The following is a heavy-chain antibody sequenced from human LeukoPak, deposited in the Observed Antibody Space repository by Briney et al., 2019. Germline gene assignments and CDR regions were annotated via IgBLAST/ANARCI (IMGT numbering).Heavy chain of an antibody. CDR1: GFTFGSYG. Sequence: GGSLRLSCAASGFTFGSYGMNWVRQAPGKGLEWVAVIWYDGSKKYYADPVKGRFTISRDNSKNTLYLQMNSLRAEDTAVYYCARGKYFDWSPIDYWGQGILVIVSP. J-gene: IGHJ4*02. D-gene: IGHD3-9*01. CDR2: IWYDGSKK. V-gene: IGHV3-33*01. CDR3: ARGKYFDWSPIDY.